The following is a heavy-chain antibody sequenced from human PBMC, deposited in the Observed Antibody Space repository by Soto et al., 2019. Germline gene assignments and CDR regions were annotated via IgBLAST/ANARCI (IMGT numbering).Heavy chain of an antibody. CDR3: ARIDYNQRVRYHTNDI. V-gene: IGHV5-51*01. Sequence: GESLKISCKGFDYTFAAYWIGWVRQMPGKSLEWMGVINPRDSDVKYSPPFEGQVTISADKSINTAFLQWRSLKASDTAMYYCARIDYNQRVRYHTNDICGQGTMVTFS. J-gene: IGHJ3*02. D-gene: IGHD3-10*01. CDR2: INPRDSDV. CDR1: DYTFAAYW.